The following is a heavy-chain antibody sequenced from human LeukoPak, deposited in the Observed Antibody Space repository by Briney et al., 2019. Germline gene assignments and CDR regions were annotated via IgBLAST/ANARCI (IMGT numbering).Heavy chain of an antibody. Sequence: SETLSLTCTVSGGSISSGDYYWRWIRQPPGKGLEWIEYIYYSGSTYYNPSLQSRVTISVHTSKNQFSLKLSSVTAADTAVYYCARGRYCSSTSCYRFYYYMDVWGKGTTVTVSS. CDR3: ARGRYCSSTSCYRFYYYMDV. D-gene: IGHD2-2*02. CDR2: IYYSGST. J-gene: IGHJ6*03. V-gene: IGHV4-30-4*08. CDR1: GGSISSGDYY.